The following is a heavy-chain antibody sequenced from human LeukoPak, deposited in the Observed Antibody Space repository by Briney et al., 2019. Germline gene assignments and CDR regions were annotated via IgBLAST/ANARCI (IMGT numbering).Heavy chain of an antibody. V-gene: IGHV1-18*01. Sequence: ASVKVSCKASGYTFTSYGISWVRQAPGQGLEWMGWISAYNGNTNYAQKLQGRVTMTTDTSTSTAYTELRSLRSDDTAVYYCARGGYYYDSSGYLSYWGQGTLVTVSS. J-gene: IGHJ4*02. CDR3: ARGGYYYDSSGYLSY. D-gene: IGHD3-22*01. CDR1: GYTFTSYG. CDR2: ISAYNGNT.